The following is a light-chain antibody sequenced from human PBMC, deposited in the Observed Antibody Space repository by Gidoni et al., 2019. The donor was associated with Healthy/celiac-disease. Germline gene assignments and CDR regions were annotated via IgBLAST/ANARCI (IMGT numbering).Light chain of an antibody. CDR3: QQWRT. Sequence: DIQMTQSPSTLSASVGDRVTIPCRASQSISSWLAWYQQKPGKAPKLLIYKASSLDSGVPSRFSGSGSGTEFTLTISSLQPDDFATYYCQQWRTFGQGTKVEIK. V-gene: IGKV1-5*03. CDR2: KAS. CDR1: QSISSW. J-gene: IGKJ1*01.